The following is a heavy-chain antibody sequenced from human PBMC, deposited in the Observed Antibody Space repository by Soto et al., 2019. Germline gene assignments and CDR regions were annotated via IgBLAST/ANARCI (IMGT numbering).Heavy chain of an antibody. CDR3: ASNYAYAEGYYFYGIDA. J-gene: IGHJ6*02. CDR2: VNSDGDTT. Sequence: EVQLVESGGGLVQPGGSLRLSCAASGFTFRNYWMHWVRQAPGKGLVWVSRVNSDGDTTYYADSVKGRFTISRDNAKNTLHLQMNSLGAEDTAVYYCASNYAYAEGYYFYGIDAWGQGTTVTVSS. V-gene: IGHV3-74*01. D-gene: IGHD3-16*01. CDR1: GFTFRNYW.